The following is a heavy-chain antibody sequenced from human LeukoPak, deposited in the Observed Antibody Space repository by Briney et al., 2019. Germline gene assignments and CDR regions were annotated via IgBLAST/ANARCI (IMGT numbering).Heavy chain of an antibody. CDR2: SVVGSGNT. J-gene: IGHJ6*02. Sequence: GASVKVSRKASGFTFTSSAMQWVRQARGQRLEWIGWSVVGSGNTNYAQKFQERVTITRDMSTSTAYMELSSLRSEDTAVYYCAAGRYDFWSGYHYGMDVWGQGTTVTVSS. CDR1: GFTFTSSA. D-gene: IGHD3-3*01. CDR3: AAGRYDFWSGYHYGMDV. V-gene: IGHV1-58*02.